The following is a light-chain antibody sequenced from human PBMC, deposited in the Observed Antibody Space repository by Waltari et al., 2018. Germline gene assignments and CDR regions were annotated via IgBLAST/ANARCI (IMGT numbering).Light chain of an antibody. V-gene: IGLV1-44*01. J-gene: IGLJ3*02. CDR1: SSNIGDNV. CDR3: AAWDDRMNGHWV. Sequence: QSVLTQPPSASETPGQRVTISCSGSSSNIGDNVVNWYQQLPGKAPKLLIHRNEQRPPGVPDRFSASKSGTSASLAISGLQSEDEADYYCAAWDDRMNGHWVFGGGTKVTVL. CDR2: RNE.